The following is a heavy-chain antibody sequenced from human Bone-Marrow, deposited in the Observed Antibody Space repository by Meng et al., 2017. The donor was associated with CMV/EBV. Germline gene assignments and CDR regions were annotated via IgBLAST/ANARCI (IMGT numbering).Heavy chain of an antibody. Sequence: GESLKISCAASGFTFSSYSMNWVRQAPGKGLEWVSSISSSSSYIYYADSVKGRFTISRDNAKNSLYLQMNSLRAEDTAVYYCAKVGGITGMSVLDVWGQGTTVTVS. D-gene: IGHD1-20*01. CDR1: GFTFSSYS. CDR3: AKVGGITGMSVLDV. J-gene: IGHJ6*02. V-gene: IGHV3-21*01. CDR2: ISSSSSYI.